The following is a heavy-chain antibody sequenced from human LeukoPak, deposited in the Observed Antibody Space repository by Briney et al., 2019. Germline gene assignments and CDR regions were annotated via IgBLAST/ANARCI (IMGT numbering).Heavy chain of an antibody. V-gene: IGHV1-3*01. CDR3: ARGGQLLWESWFDP. CDR2: INAGNGNT. J-gene: IGHJ5*02. D-gene: IGHD2-2*01. Sequence: ASVKVSFKASGYTFTSYAMHWVRQAPGRRLEWMGWINAGNGNTKYSQKFQGRVTITRDTSASTAYMELSSMRSEDWAVYYCARGGQLLWESWFDPWGQGTLVTVSS. CDR1: GYTFTSYA.